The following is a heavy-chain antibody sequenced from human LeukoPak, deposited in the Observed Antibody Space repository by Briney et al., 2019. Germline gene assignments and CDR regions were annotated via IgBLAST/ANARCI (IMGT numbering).Heavy chain of an antibody. CDR1: GFTCSSYA. J-gene: IGHJ3*02. Sequence: GGSLRLSCAASGFTCSSYAMSWVRQAPGKGLEWVSAISGSGGSTYYADSVKGRFTISRDNSKNTLYLQMNSLRAEDTAVYYCAKTQQFGFLEWLFARFAFDIWGQGTMVTVSS. CDR3: AKTQQFGFLEWLFARFAFDI. D-gene: IGHD3-3*01. CDR2: ISGSGGST. V-gene: IGHV3-23*01.